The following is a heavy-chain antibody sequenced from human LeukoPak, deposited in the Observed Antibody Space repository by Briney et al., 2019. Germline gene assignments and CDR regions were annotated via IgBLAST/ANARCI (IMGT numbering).Heavy chain of an antibody. V-gene: IGHV4-30-4*01. D-gene: IGHD3-16*01. Sequence: SQTLSLTCTVSGGSISSGDYYWSWIRQPPGKGLEWIGYIYYSGSTYYNPSLKSRVTISVDTSKNQFTLKLSSVTAADTAVYYCARDLGWGYWYFDLWGRGTLVTVSS. CDR3: ARDLGWGYWYFDL. CDR1: GGSISSGDYY. CDR2: IYYSGST. J-gene: IGHJ2*01.